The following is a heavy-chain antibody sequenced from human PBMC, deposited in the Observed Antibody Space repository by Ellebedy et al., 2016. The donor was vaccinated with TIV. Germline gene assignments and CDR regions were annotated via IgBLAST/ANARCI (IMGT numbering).Heavy chain of an antibody. CDR3: ARVNRNDRENWFDP. J-gene: IGHJ5*02. V-gene: IGHV4-59*08. CDR1: VGSIISYN. D-gene: IGHD1-1*01. Sequence: SETLSPTCTVSVGSIISYNWSWTRQPPGKGLEWIGYIYYSGSTNYNPSLKSRVTISVATSKNQFFLKLLSVTAGDTAVYYCARVNRNDRENWFDPWGQGTLVTVSS. CDR2: IYYSGST.